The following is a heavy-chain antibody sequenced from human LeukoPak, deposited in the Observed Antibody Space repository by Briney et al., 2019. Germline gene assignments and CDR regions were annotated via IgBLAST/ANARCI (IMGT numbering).Heavy chain of an antibody. J-gene: IGHJ3*02. CDR3: ARLGFSGYDAFDI. V-gene: IGHV1-46*01. Sequence: ASVKVSCKASGYSFISYYMHWVRQAPGQGLEWMGIFNPSGGSTNYAQKFQGRVTVTRNTSTSTVYMQLSSLRSEDTALYYCARLGFSGYDAFDIWGQGTMVTVSS. CDR2: FNPSGGST. D-gene: IGHD3-22*01. CDR1: GYSFISYY.